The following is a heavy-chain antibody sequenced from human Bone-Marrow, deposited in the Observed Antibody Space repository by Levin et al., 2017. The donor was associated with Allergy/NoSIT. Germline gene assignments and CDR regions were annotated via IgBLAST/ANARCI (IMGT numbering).Heavy chain of an antibody. Sequence: PTGGSLRLSCAASGFIFSSYWMTWVRQAPGKGLELLANINLDGSEKYYVDSVKGRFTISRDNVKRSLYLQMNSLRVEDTAVYYCASAHEYCSRTRCNGGSDFWGQGTLVTVSS. V-gene: IGHV3-7*01. CDR3: ASAHEYCSRTRCNGGSDF. CDR2: INLDGSEK. D-gene: IGHD2/OR15-2a*01. CDR1: GFIFSSYW. J-gene: IGHJ4*02.